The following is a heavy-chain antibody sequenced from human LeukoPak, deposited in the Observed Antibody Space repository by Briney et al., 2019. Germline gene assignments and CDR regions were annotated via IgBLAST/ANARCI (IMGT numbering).Heavy chain of an antibody. D-gene: IGHD4-17*01. Sequence: PGGSLRLSCAASGFTFRLYVMTWVRQAPGKGLEWVSAITGRGGSIYYADSVRGRFTISRDNSKNTLYLQMNSLRAEDTAVYYCAHPSTPDYGGLDYWGQGTLVTVSS. CDR3: AHPSTPDYGGLDY. CDR2: ITGRGGSI. CDR1: GFTFRLYV. J-gene: IGHJ4*02. V-gene: IGHV3-23*01.